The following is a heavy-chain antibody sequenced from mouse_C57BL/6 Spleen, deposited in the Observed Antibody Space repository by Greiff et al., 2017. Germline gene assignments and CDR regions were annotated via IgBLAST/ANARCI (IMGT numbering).Heavy chain of an antibody. J-gene: IGHJ2*01. CDR2: IYPGSGST. CDR3: ARRGYGSSYDY. CDR1: GYTFTSYW. V-gene: IGHV1-55*01. Sequence: QVQLQQPGAELVKPGASVKMSCKASGYTFTSYWITWVKQRPGQGLEWIGDIYPGSGSTNYNEKFKSKATLTVDTSSSTVYMQLSSLTSEDSAVYYCARRGYGSSYDYWGQGTTLTVSS. D-gene: IGHD1-1*01.